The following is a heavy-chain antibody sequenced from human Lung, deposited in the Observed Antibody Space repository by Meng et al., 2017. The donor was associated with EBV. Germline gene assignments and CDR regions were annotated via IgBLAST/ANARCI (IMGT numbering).Heavy chain of an antibody. V-gene: IGHV4-31*11. D-gene: IGHD1-26*01. CDR1: VPSIRSAYNY. CDR2: IYYSGIT. Sequence: SLPLASPCVVYVPSIRSAYNYWTWIRQRPGRGLEWMVYIYYSGITYYNPSLQSRVTISVDKSKNQFSLKLSSVTAADTAVYYCARVRGWELLWGQGTLVTVSS. J-gene: IGHJ4*02. CDR3: ARVRGWELL.